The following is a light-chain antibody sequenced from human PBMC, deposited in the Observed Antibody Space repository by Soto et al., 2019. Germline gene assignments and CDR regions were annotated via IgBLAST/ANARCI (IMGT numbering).Light chain of an antibody. CDR1: SGSVSTNYY. J-gene: IGLJ3*02. V-gene: IGLV8-61*01. CDR3: VLYMGSGIPPV. Sequence: QTVVTQEPSFSVSPGGTVTLTCGLGSGSVSTNYYPSWYQQTPGQGPRTLIYSTNIRSSGVPDRFSGSILGNKAALTITGAQADDESGYFCVLYMGSGIPPVFGGGTKVTVL. CDR2: STN.